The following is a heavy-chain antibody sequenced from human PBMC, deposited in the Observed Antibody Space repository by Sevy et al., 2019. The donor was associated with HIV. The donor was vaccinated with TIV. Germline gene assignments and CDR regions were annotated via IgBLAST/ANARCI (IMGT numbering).Heavy chain of an antibody. D-gene: IGHD6-13*01. CDR1: GFTLNSYW. Sequence: GSLRLSCSASGFTLNSYWMSWVRQAPGKGLEWVANIKQDGSVRYYVDSVKGRFTISRDNARNLVYLQMNSLRVEDTALYYCVRAIAADGSFWGQGTLVTVSS. V-gene: IGHV3-7*01. J-gene: IGHJ4*02. CDR2: IKQDGSVR. CDR3: VRAIAADGSF.